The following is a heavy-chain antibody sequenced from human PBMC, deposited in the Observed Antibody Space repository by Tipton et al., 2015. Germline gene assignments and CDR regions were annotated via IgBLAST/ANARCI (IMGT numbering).Heavy chain of an antibody. J-gene: IGHJ6*02. V-gene: IGHV4-31*03. CDR3: ARVNDFWSGYYRGYYYYGMDV. CDR1: GGSISSGDYY. CDR2: IYSSGST. D-gene: IGHD3-3*01. Sequence: TLSLTCTVSGGSISSGDYYWYWIRQHPGKGLEWIGYIYSSGSTYYNPSLKSRVTISVDMSKNQFSLKLSSVTAADTAVYYCARVNDFWSGYYRGYYYYGMDVWGQGTTVTVSS.